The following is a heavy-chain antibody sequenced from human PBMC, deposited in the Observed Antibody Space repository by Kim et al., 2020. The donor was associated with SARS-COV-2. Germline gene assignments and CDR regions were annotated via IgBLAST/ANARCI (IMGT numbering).Heavy chain of an antibody. CDR3: TRGATVSTGWGDY. V-gene: IGHV3-9*01. J-gene: IGHJ4*02. Sequence: YADSVKGRFTIAGDYAKNSVYLQMNSLRSEDTAFYYCTRGATVSTGWGDYWGQGSLVTVSS. D-gene: IGHD2-2*01.